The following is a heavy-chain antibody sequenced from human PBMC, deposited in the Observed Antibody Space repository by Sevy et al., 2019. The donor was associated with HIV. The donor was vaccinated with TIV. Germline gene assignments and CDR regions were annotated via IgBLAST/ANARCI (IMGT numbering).Heavy chain of an antibody. V-gene: IGHV4-59*01. CDR1: GVSITRSY. Sequence: SETLSLTCNVSGVSITRSYWNWIRQTPGKGLEWIAFVYYTGKTNYNPSLKSRDTVSLDTSKSQFSLKLSSVTAADTAVYYCARGGAGRQFDYYYYMDGWGKWTTVTVSS. J-gene: IGHJ6*03. CDR2: VYYTGKT. CDR3: ARGGAGRQFDYYYYMDG. D-gene: IGHD6-6*01.